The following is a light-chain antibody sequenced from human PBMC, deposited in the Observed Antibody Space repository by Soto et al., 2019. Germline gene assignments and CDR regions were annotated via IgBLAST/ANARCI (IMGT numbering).Light chain of an antibody. CDR1: QRGGGN. V-gene: IGKV3-15*01. Sequence: EIVMTQSPATLSVSPGERATLSCRASQRGGGNLAWYQQRPGRAPRLLIYDASTRATDIPARFSGSGSGTEFTLTISSLQSEDFALYYCQQYNNWPLYTFGQGTKLKIK. CDR3: QQYNNWPLYT. J-gene: IGKJ2*01. CDR2: DAS.